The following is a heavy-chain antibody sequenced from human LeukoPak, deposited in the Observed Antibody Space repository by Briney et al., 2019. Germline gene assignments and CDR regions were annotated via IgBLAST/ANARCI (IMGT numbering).Heavy chain of an antibody. CDR2: IIPIFGTA. J-gene: IGHJ4*02. CDR1: GGTFSSYA. V-gene: IGHV1-69*06. CDR3: ARDLFVEMATIPLFY. D-gene: IGHD5-24*01. Sequence: SVKVSCKASGGTFSSYAISWVRQAPGQGLEWMGGIIPIFGTANYAQKFQGRVTITADKSTSTAYMELSSLRSEDTAVYYCARDLFVEMATIPLFYWGQGTLVTVSS.